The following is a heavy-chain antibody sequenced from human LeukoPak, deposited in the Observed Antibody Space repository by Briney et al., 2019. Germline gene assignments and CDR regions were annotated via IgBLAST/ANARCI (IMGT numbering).Heavy chain of an antibody. CDR2: INPNSGGT. V-gene: IGHV1-2*02. CDR1: GYTFTGYY. D-gene: IGHD3-3*01. Sequence: GASVKVSCKASGYTFTGYYMHWVRQAPGQGLEWMGWINPNSGGTNYAQKFQGRVTMTRDTSISTAYMELSRLRSDDTAVYYCARDPGDTIFGVVNFHYYYMDVWGKGTTVTVSS. CDR3: ARDPGDTIFGVVNFHYYYMDV. J-gene: IGHJ6*03.